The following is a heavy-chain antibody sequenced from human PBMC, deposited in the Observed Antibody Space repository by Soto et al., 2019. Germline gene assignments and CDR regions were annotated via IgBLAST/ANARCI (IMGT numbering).Heavy chain of an antibody. V-gene: IGHV1-3*01. J-gene: IGHJ4*02. D-gene: IGHD3-3*01. CDR1: GYTFTSSA. CDR3: ARVVVGDFWGGPIDY. Sequence: ASVKVSCKASGYTFTSSAMHWLQQAPGQRLEWMGWINAGNGNTKYSQKFQGRVTITRDTSASTAYMELSSLRSEDTAVYYCARVVVGDFWGGPIDYWGQGTLVTVSS. CDR2: INAGNGNT.